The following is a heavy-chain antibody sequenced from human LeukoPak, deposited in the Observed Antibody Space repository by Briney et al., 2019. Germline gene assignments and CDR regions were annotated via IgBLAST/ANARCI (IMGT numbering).Heavy chain of an antibody. CDR1: GYTFTGYY. Sequence: EASVKVSCKASGYTFTGYYMHWVRQAPGQGLEWMGWINPNSGGTNYAQKFQGRVTMTRDTSISTAYMELSRLRSDDTAVYYCARDPDYYDSSGYYYWGRGTLVTVSS. J-gene: IGHJ4*02. CDR3: ARDPDYYDSSGYYY. CDR2: INPNSGGT. D-gene: IGHD3-22*01. V-gene: IGHV1-2*02.